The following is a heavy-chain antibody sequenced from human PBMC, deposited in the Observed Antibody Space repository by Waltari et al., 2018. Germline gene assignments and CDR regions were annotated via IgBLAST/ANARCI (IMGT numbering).Heavy chain of an antibody. CDR2: INPNSGRT. V-gene: IGHV1-2*02. D-gene: IGHD1-26*01. CDR1: GYTFTGYY. CDR3: ARGIGRWELAYGMDV. Sequence: QVQLVQSGAEVKKPGASVNVSCKASGYTFTGYYIYWVRPAPGQGLEWMGWINPNSGRTNYAQKFQGRVAMTEDTSIRTAYMELSRLRSDDAAVYYCARGIGRWELAYGMDVWGQGTTVTVSS. J-gene: IGHJ6*02.